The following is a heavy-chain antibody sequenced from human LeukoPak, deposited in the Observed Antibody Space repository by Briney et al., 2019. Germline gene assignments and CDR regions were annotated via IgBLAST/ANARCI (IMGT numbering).Heavy chain of an antibody. CDR3: AKDHSSGWFDY. Sequence: GGSLRLSCTASGFTLTTYGTHWLRQAPGRGLEWVAVISYDGSNKYYADSVKGRFTISRDNSKNTLYLQVNSLRAEDTAVYYCAKDHSSGWFDYWGQGILVTVSS. D-gene: IGHD6-19*01. CDR1: GFTLTTYG. J-gene: IGHJ4*02. CDR2: ISYDGSNK. V-gene: IGHV3-30*18.